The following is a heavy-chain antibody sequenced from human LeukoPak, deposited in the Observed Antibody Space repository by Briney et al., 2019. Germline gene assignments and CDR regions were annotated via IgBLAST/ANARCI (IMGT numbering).Heavy chain of an antibody. D-gene: IGHD3-22*01. CDR2: ISGSGGST. CDR1: GFTFSSYA. CDR3: AKGSEDYYDSSYYYMDV. V-gene: IGHV3-23*01. J-gene: IGHJ6*03. Sequence: GGSLRLSCAASGFTFSSYAMSWVRQAPGKGLEWVSAISGSGGSTYYADSVKSRFTISRDNSKNTLYLQMNSLRAEDTAVYYCAKGSEDYYDSSYYYMDVWGKGTTVTVSS.